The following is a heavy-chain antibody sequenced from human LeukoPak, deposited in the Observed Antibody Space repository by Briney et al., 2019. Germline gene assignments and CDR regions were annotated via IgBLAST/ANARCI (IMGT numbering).Heavy chain of an antibody. CDR1: GFTFSTYA. V-gene: IGHV3-30*18. CDR2: ISSDGSDR. Sequence: GGSLRLSCAASGFTFSTYALHWVRHAPGKRLEWLTVISSDGSDRYYRDSVKGRFTVSRDNSKSTVYLEMNNLTIEDTAVYYCAKDRAYTGSLWGQGTQVIVSS. J-gene: IGHJ4*02. CDR3: AKDRAYTGSL. D-gene: IGHD1-26*01.